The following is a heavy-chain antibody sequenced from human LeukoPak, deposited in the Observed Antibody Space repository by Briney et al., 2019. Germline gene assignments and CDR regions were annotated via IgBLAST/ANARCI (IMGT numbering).Heavy chain of an antibody. CDR3: ARVHGDYVYLPWFDP. D-gene: IGHD4-17*01. J-gene: IGHJ5*02. V-gene: IGHV4-59*01. Sequence: SETLSLTCTVSGGSISSYYWSWIRQPPGKGLEWIGYIYYGGSTNYNPSLKSRVTISVDTSKNQFSLKLSSVTAADTAVYYCARVHGDYVYLPWFDPWGQGTLVTVSS. CDR1: GGSISSYY. CDR2: IYYGGST.